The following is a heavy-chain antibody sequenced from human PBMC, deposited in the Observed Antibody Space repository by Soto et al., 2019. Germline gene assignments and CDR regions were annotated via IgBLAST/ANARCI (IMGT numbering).Heavy chain of an antibody. CDR3: ARRAPDGTCHHYFDY. V-gene: IGHV4-39*01. CDR1: GGPNSVFNHY. J-gene: IGHJ4*02. CDR2: IYYSGTT. Sequence: ETLSLTCTVSGGPNSVFNHYWDWLRQPPGKGLEWIGTIYYSGTTIYNPSLQSRVTMSVDTSKRQFSLKVSSVNAADTAVYFCARRAPDGTCHHYFDYWGQGARVTVSS.